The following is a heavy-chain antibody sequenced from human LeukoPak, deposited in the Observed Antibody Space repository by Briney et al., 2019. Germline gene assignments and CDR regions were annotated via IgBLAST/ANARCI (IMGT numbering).Heavy chain of an antibody. CDR2: IGGSGSTM. D-gene: IGHD5-18*01. V-gene: IGHV3-48*01. Sequence: GGSLRLSCAASGFTFSGYSMNWVRQAPGKGLEWLSFIGGSGSTMYYADSVKGRFTISRDNAKSSLYLQMDSLRVEDTALYYCARDRSTNSYAEYFFDYWGQGTLVTVSS. J-gene: IGHJ4*02. CDR1: GFTFSGYS. CDR3: ARDRSTNSYAEYFFDY.